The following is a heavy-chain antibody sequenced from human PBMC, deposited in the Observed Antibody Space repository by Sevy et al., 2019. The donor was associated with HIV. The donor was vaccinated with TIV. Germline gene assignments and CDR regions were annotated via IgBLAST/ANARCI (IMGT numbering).Heavy chain of an antibody. CDR2: ISGSGGST. V-gene: IGHV3-23*01. J-gene: IGHJ4*02. CDR1: GFTFSSYA. D-gene: IGHD3-10*01. Sequence: GGSLRLSCAASGFTFSSYAMSWVRQAPGKGLEWVSGISGSGGSTYYADSVKGRFTISRDNSKNTLYLQMNSLRAEDTVVYYCAWVAGSGTYYSGDFDYWGQGTLVTVSS. CDR3: AWVAGSGTYYSGDFDY.